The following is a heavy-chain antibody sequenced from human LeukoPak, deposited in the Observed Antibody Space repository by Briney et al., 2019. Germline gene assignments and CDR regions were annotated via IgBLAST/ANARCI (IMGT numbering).Heavy chain of an antibody. CDR2: XXXXXSEK. J-gene: IGHJ5*02. CDR1: GFTFSSYW. D-gene: IGHD2-2*01. CDR3: ARDPRDCSSTSCYGDNWFDP. Sequence: GGSLRLSCAASGFTFSSYWMSWVRQAPGKGXXXXXXXXXXXSEKYYVDSVKGRFTISRDNAKNSLYLQMNSLRAEDTAVYYCARDPRDCSSTSCYGDNWFDPWGQGTLVTVSS. V-gene: IGHV3-7*03.